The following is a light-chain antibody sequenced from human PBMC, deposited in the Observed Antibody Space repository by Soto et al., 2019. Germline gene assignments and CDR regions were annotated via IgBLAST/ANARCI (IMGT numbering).Light chain of an antibody. Sequence: IVMTQSPATLSVSLGERATFSCRASQSVRRNLAWYQQKSGQAPRLLIYDASTRAPGIPARFSGSGSGTELTLTISSLQSDDFELYHCQQYNNWPPTFGHGTRLEIK. J-gene: IGKJ5*01. CDR1: QSVRRN. V-gene: IGKV3-15*01. CDR3: QQYNNWPPT. CDR2: DAS.